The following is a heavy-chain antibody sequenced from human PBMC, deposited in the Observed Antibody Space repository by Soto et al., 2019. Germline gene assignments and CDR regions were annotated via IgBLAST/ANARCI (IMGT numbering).Heavy chain of an antibody. V-gene: IGHV3-23*01. J-gene: IGHJ4*02. CDR1: GFTFSSYA. CDR2: ISGSGGST. Sequence: GGSLRLSCAASGFTFSSYAMSWVRQAPGKGLEWVSAISGSGGSTYYADSVKGRFTISRDNSKNTLYLQMNSLRAEDTAVYYCAKASRIGYCSSTSCYGPVDYWGQGTLVTVSS. CDR3: AKASRIGYCSSTSCYGPVDY. D-gene: IGHD2-2*01.